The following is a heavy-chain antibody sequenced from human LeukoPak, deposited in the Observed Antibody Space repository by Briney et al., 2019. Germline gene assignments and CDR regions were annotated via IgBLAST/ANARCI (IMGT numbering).Heavy chain of an antibody. D-gene: IGHD5-18*01. CDR1: GGTFSSYA. J-gene: IGHJ4*02. Sequence: ASVKVSCKASGGTFSSYAISWVRQAPGQGLEWMGGIIPIFGTANYAQKFQGRVTITADESTSTAYMELSSLRSEDTAVYYCAAEGYSYGIYFDYWGQGTLVTVSS. CDR3: AAEGYSYGIYFDY. CDR2: IIPIFGTA. V-gene: IGHV1-69*13.